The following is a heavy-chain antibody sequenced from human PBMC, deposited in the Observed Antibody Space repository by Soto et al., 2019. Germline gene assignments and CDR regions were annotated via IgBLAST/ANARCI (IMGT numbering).Heavy chain of an antibody. CDR1: EFTFDKYY. CDR3: ARGNWTDYYCFDI. V-gene: IGHV3-7*01. J-gene: IGHJ6*02. CDR2: IKPDGSEQ. Sequence: GGSLRISCAASEFTFDKYYMTWVRQAPGKGPEWVANIKPDGSEQYYVDSVKGRFTISRDNANNSLYLQMNSLRAEDTAVYFWARGNWTDYYCFDILRQGPTGTVS. D-gene: IGHD1-20*01.